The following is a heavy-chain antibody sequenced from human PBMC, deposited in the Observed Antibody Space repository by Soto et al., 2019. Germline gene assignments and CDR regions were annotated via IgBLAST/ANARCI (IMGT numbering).Heavy chain of an antibody. V-gene: IGHV1-69*01. J-gene: IGHJ6*02. D-gene: IGHD6-19*01. CDR3: ARGTRIAVAGDYYYYGMDV. Sequence: QVQLVQSGAEVRKPGSSVKVSCKASGGTFSRHAISWVRQAPGQGLEWMGGIIPIFGTANHAQKFQGRVTIIADESTSTVYMELRSLRSDDTAVYYCARGTRIAVAGDYYYYGMDVWGQGTTVTVSS. CDR2: IIPIFGTA. CDR1: GGTFSRHA.